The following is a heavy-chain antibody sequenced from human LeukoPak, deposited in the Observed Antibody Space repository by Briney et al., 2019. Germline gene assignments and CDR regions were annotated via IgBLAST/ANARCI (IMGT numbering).Heavy chain of an antibody. V-gene: IGHV3-30*04. D-gene: IGHD3-10*01. CDR2: ISYDGSNK. Sequence: PGRSLRLSCAASGFTFSSYAMHWVRQAPGKGLEWVAVISYDGSNKYYAGSVKGRFTISRDNSKNTLYLQMNSLRAEDTAVYYCASGSGSYYRIDYWGQGTLVTVSS. J-gene: IGHJ4*02. CDR1: GFTFSSYA. CDR3: ASGSGSYYRIDY.